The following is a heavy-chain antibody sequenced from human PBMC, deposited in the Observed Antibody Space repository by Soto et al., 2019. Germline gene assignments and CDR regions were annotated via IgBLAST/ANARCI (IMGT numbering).Heavy chain of an antibody. J-gene: IGHJ6*02. CDR1: GGSISSGGYY. D-gene: IGHD3-10*02. CDR3: ARDGVRARGDYYSGMDV. CDR2: IYYSGST. V-gene: IGHV4-31*03. Sequence: SETLSLTCTVSGGSISSGGYYWSWIRQHPGKGLEWIGYIYYSGSTYYNPSLKSRVTISVDTSKNQFSLKLSSVTAADTAVYYCARDGVRARGDYYSGMDVWGPGTSVTVSS.